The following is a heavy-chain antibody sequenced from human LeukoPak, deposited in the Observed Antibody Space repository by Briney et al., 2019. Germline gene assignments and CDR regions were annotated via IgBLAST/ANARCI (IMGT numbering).Heavy chain of an antibody. CDR1: GFSVSNFG. J-gene: IGHJ4*02. V-gene: IGHV3-23*01. CDR3: ASRSGSGIYYFDY. D-gene: IGHD3-10*01. CDR2: ISGSGGST. Sequence: GGSLRLSCAASGFSVSNFGMSWVRQAPGKGLEWVSGISGSGGSTYYADSVKGRFIISRDKFKNTLYLQMNSLRAEDTAVYYCASRSGSGIYYFDYWGQGILVTVSS.